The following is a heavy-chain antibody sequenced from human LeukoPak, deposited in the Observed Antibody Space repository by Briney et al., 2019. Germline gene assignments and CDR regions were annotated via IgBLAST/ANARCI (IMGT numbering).Heavy chain of an antibody. CDR2: ISSSGSTI. V-gene: IGHV3-11*04. D-gene: IGHD3-3*01. CDR3: ARWVDYDFWSGTYPF. Sequence: GGSLRLSCAASGFTFRDYYMSWIRQAPGKGLEWVSYISSSGSTIYYADSVKGRFTISRDNAKNSLYLQMNSLRAEDTAVYYCARWVDYDFWSGTYPFWGQGTLVTVSS. J-gene: IGHJ4*02. CDR1: GFTFRDYY.